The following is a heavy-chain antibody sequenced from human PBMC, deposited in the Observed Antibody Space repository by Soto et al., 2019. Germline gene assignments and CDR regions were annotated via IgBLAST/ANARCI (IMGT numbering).Heavy chain of an antibody. J-gene: IGHJ4*02. D-gene: IGHD1-1*01. CDR2: ISAHNGNT. CDR1: GYGFTTYG. CDR3: ARGRYGDY. Sequence: QVHLVQSGAEVKKPGASVKVSCKGSGYGFTTYGITWVRQAPGQGLEWMAWISAHNGNTNYAQKLQGRVTVTRDTSTSTAYTELRSLRSDDTAVYYGARGRYGDYWGQGARVTVSS. V-gene: IGHV1-18*01.